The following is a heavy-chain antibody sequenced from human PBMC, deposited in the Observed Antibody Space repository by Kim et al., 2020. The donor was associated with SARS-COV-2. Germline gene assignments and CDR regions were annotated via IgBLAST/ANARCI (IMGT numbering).Heavy chain of an antibody. Sequence: GGSLRLSCAASGFTFSDSAMYWVRQAPGKGLGGFAGIKSKANINGPANEVSGKGSFTISREDSKNTAYLKMNSLKTEDTAIYYCTRVPPYSNSWCDAFDIWGQGTMVTVSS. V-gene: IGHV3-73*01. CDR2: IKSKANINGP. D-gene: IGHD6-13*01. CDR3: TRVPPYSNSWCDAFDI. J-gene: IGHJ3*02. CDR1: GFTFSDSA.